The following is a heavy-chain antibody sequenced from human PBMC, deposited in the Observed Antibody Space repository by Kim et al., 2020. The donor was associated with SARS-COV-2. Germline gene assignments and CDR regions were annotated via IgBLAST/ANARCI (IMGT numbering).Heavy chain of an antibody. D-gene: IGHD6-13*01. CDR3: ARGSMAAADPDY. Sequence: ASVKVSCKASGYTFTSYDINWVRQATGQGLEWMGWMNPNSGNTGYAQKFQGRVTMTRNTSISTAYMELSSLRSEDTAVYYCARGSMAAADPDYWGQGTLVTVSS. CDR2: MNPNSGNT. J-gene: IGHJ4*02. CDR1: GYTFTSYD. V-gene: IGHV1-8*01.